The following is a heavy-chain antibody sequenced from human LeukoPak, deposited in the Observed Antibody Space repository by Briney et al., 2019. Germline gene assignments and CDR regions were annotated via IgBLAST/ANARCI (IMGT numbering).Heavy chain of an antibody. CDR2: ISSSSSYI. V-gene: IGHV3-21*01. CDR1: GFTLSSYS. J-gene: IGHJ4*02. CDR3: ARDNSGYIIDY. Sequence: GGSLRLSCAASGFTLSSYSMNWVRQAPGKGLEWVSSISSSSSYIYYADSVKGRFTISRDNAKNSLYLQMNSLRAEDTAVYYCARDNSGYIIDYWGQGTLVTVSS. D-gene: IGHD3-22*01.